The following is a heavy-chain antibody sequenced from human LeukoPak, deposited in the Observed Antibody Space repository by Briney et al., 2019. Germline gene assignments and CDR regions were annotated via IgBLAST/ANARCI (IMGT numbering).Heavy chain of an antibody. V-gene: IGHV4-30-2*01. CDR3: ARAPYGSGSYYKEFPFAP. CDR2: IYHSGST. D-gene: IGHD3-10*01. Sequence: PSETLSLTCAVSGGSISSGGYSWSWIRQPPGKGLEWIGYIYHSGSTYYNPSLKSRVTISVDRSKNQFSLKLSSVTAADTAVYYCARAPYGSGSYYKEFPFAPWGQGTLLTVSS. J-gene: IGHJ5*02. CDR1: GGSISSGGYS.